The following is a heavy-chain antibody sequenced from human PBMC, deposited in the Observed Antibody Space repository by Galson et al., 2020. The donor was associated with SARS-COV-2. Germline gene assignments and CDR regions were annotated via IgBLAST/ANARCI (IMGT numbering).Heavy chain of an antibody. CDR3: VREASWAMFGMDV. Sequence: GGSLRPSCAVSGFTFNAYSMSWVRQAPGKGLEWVSSISTNIEDIYSVDSVNDRFTISRDNAKNSVYLQMNSMRAEETAVYYCVREASWAMFGMDVWGQGTTVTVS. D-gene: IGHD1-26*01. J-gene: IGHJ6*02. V-gene: IGHV3-21*01. CDR1: GFTFNAYS. CDR2: ISTNIEDI.